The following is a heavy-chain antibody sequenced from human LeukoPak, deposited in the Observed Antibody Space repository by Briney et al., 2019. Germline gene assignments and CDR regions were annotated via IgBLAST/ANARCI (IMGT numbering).Heavy chain of an antibody. V-gene: IGHV4-61*02. CDR2: LYTNDNT. J-gene: IGHJ6*03. CDR3: ARGVVTDDYYMDV. D-gene: IGHD2-21*02. Sequence: PSETLSLTCSVSGGSITSGRYYWTWIRQPAGKGLEWIGRLYTNDNTNYDPSLDSRVSISVDTSKSQFYLQLTSVTAADTAVYFCARGVVTDDYYMDVWGKGITVIVSS. CDR1: GGSITSGRYY.